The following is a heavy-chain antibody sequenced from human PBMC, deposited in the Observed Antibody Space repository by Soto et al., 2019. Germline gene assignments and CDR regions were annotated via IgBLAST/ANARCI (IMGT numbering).Heavy chain of an antibody. J-gene: IGHJ4*02. D-gene: IGHD2-15*01. CDR2: INGAGSNT. CDR1: GFSFSSYW. CDR3: ARDHCGGNTDY. V-gene: IGHV3-74*01. Sequence: EVQLVESGGDLVQPGGSLRLSCVASGFSFSSYWIHWVRHVPGKGLVWVSRINGAGSNTDYADSVKGRFTISRDNTKNTLYLQMNSLRADDTAVYYCARDHCGGNTDYWGQGTLVTVSS.